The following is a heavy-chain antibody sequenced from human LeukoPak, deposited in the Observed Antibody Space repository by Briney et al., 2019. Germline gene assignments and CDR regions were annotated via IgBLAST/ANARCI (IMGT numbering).Heavy chain of an antibody. CDR3: ARGYYYGSGSARTYYYAMDV. J-gene: IGHJ6*02. CDR1: GGTFSSYA. CDR2: IIPIFGTA. D-gene: IGHD3-10*01. V-gene: IGHV1-69*13. Sequence: GASVKVSCKASGGTFSSYAISWVRQAPGQGLEWVGGIIPIFGTANYAQKFQGRVTITADESTSIAYMELSSLRSEDTAVYYCARGYYYGSGSARTYYYAMDVWGQGTTVTVSS.